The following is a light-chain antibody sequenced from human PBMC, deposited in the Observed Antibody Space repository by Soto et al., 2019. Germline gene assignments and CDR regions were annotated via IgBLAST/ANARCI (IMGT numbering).Light chain of an antibody. CDR2: LNSDGSH. CDR3: QTWGTGTVV. J-gene: IGLJ2*01. CDR1: SGHSSYA. Sequence: QSVLTQSPSASASLGASVKLTCTLSSGHSSYAIARHQQQPEKGPRYLMKLNSDGSHSKGDGIPDRFSGSSSGAERYLTISSLQSEDEADYYCQTWGTGTVVFGGGTKLTVL. V-gene: IGLV4-69*01.